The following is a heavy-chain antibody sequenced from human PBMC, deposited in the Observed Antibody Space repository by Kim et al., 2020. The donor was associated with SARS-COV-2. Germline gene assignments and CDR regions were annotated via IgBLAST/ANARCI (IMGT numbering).Heavy chain of an antibody. Sequence: GGSLRLSCAASGFTFSNYAMSWVRQAPGRGLEWISTISGSSGRTYYADAVKGRFTISRDNSMDTLFLQMTSLRAADTAVYYCAKDPLALREPSPNTWFDPWGQGTLVTVSS. D-gene: IGHD1-26*01. V-gene: IGHV3-23*01. CDR2: ISGSSGRT. J-gene: IGHJ5*02. CDR1: GFTFSNYA. CDR3: AKDPLALREPSPNTWFDP.